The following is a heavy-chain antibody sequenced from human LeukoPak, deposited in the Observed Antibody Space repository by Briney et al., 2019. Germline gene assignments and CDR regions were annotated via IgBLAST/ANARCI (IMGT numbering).Heavy chain of an antibody. V-gene: IGHV1-18*01. CDR2: ISTYTGDT. D-gene: IGHD3-10*01. CDR1: AYTFTSFG. CDR3: ARSKARGSDPHYYYMDV. Sequence: ASGKVSCKAAAYTFTSFGISGVRRAPGQGLEWMGWISTYTGDTNYAPKLQYRVTLTTDTSTSTAYMELRSLRSDDAAVYSCARSKARGSDPHYYYMDVWGKGTTVTVSS. J-gene: IGHJ6*03.